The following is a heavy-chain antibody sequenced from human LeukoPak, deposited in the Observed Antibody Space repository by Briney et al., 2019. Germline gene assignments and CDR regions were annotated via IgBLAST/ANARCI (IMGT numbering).Heavy chain of an antibody. CDR1: GFTFSSYA. V-gene: IGHV3-23*01. CDR2: ISGSGGST. J-gene: IGHJ5*02. Sequence: GGSLRLSCAASGFTFSSYAMSWVRQAPGKGLEWVSAISGSGGSTYYADSVKGRFTISRDNSKNTLYLQMNSLRAEDTAVYYCARVEDYGDYVGDNWFDPWGQGTLVTVSS. D-gene: IGHD4-17*01. CDR3: ARVEDYGDYVGDNWFDP.